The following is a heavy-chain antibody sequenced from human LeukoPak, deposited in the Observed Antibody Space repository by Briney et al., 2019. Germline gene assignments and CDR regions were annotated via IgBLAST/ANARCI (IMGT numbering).Heavy chain of an antibody. D-gene: IGHD3-22*01. V-gene: IGHV3-21*04. CDR3: AKARGLIGGAFDI. Sequence: PGGSLRLSCAASGFTFSSYSMNWVRQAPGKGLEWVSSITSSNNYIYYGDSVKGRFTISRDDAKNSLFLQMNSLRGEDTALYYCAKARGLIGGAFDIWGQGTMVTVSS. J-gene: IGHJ3*02. CDR1: GFTFSSYS. CDR2: ITSSNNYI.